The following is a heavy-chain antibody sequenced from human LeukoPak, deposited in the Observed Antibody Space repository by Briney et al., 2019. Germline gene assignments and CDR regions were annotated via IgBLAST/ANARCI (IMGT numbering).Heavy chain of an antibody. CDR2: IRYDGSDK. CDR3: AKDFLIKMRTPGAFDL. V-gene: IGHV3-30*02. CDR1: GFTFSSYG. J-gene: IGHJ3*01. D-gene: IGHD2-2*01. Sequence: PGGSLRLSCAAPGFTFSSYGMHWVRQTPGKGLEWVAFIRYDGSDKYYADSVKGRFTISRDNSKNTLHLQMNSLRPEDTAVYYCAKDFLIKMRTPGAFDLWGQGTMVTVSS.